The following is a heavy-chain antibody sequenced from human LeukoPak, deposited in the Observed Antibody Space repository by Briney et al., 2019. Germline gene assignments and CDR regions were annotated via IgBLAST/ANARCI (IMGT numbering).Heavy chain of an antibody. CDR3: AKDAVFAAGTVY. CDR1: GFTFSSYW. D-gene: IGHD6-13*01. CDR2: INSDGSST. Sequence: GGSLRLSCAASGFTFSSYWMHWVRQAPGKGLVWVSRINSDGSSTSYADSVKGRFTISRDNAKNTLYLQMNSLRAEDTAVYYCAKDAVFAAGTVYWGQGTLVTVSS. J-gene: IGHJ4*02. V-gene: IGHV3-74*01.